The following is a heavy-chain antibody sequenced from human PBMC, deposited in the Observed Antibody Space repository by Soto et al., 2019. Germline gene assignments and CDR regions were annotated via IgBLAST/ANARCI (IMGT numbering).Heavy chain of an antibody. CDR3: ARVGALRWYSINQPPMNNWFDP. CDR1: GGSISSGGYY. V-gene: IGHV4-31*03. Sequence: SETLSLTCTVSGGSISSGGYYWSWIRQHPGKGLEWIGYIYYSGSTYYNPSLKSRVTISVDTSKNQFSLKLSSVTAADTAVYYCARVGALRWYSINQPPMNNWFDPWGQGTLVTVSS. D-gene: IGHD1-26*01. J-gene: IGHJ5*02. CDR2: IYYSGST.